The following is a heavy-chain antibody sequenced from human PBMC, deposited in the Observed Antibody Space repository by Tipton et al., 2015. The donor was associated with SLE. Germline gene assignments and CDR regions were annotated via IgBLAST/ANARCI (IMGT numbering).Heavy chain of an antibody. CDR2: IYPGDSDT. CDR3: ARRRGITIFGVVPGMDV. J-gene: IGHJ6*02. CDR1: GYNFANYF. D-gene: IGHD3-3*01. V-gene: IGHV5-51*01. Sequence: QLVQSGAEVKKPGESLTISCKASGYNFANYFIGWVRQMPGKGLEWMGIIYPGDSDTRYSPSFQGQVIISADKSISTAYLQWSSLKASDTAMYYCARRRGITIFGVVPGMDVWGQGTTVTVSS.